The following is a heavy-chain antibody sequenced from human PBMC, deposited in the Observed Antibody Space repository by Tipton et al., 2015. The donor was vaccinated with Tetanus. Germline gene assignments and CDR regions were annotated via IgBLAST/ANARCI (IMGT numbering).Heavy chain of an antibody. D-gene: IGHD1-1*01. Sequence: GLVKPSETLSLTCAVYGASFSDHYWSWIRQAPGKGLEWIGEINHSGNTNHNPSLKSRVTLSVDTSKNQFSLKLTSVTAADTAVYYCARANNEFPKKGPFDSWGQGSLVIVSS. V-gene: IGHV4-34*01. CDR2: INHSGNT. J-gene: IGHJ4*02. CDR3: ARANNEFPKKGPFDS. CDR1: GASFSDHY.